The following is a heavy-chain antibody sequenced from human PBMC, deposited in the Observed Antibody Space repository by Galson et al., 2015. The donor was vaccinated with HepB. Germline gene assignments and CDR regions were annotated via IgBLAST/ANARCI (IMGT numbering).Heavy chain of an antibody. J-gene: IGHJ6*03. Sequence: SETLSLTCTVSGGSISSSSYYWGWIRQPPGKGLEWIGSIYYSGSTYYNPSPKSRVTISVDTSKNQFSLKLSSVTAADTAVYYCARVDGSGYDFPGYYYYYMDVWGKGTTVTVSS. V-gene: IGHV4-39*07. CDR3: ARVDGSGYDFPGYYYYYMDV. CDR1: GGSISSSSYY. D-gene: IGHD5-12*01. CDR2: IYYSGST.